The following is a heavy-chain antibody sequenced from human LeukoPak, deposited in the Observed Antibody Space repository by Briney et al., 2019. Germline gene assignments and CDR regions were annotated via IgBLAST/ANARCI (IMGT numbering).Heavy chain of an antibody. D-gene: IGHD2-8*01. V-gene: IGHV1-69*04. CDR3: ARGSLVFPFDY. J-gene: IGHJ4*02. CDR1: GGTFISYA. CDR2: IIPILGIA. Sequence: SVKVSCKASGGTFISYAISWVRQAPGQGLEWMGRIIPILGIANYAQKFQGRVTITADKSTSTAYMELSSLRSEDTAVYYCARGSLVFPFDYWGQGTLVTVSS.